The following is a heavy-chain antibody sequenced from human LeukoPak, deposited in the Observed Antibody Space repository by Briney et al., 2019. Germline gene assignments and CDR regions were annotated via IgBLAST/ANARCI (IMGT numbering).Heavy chain of an antibody. Sequence: GGSLRLSCAASGFTFGSYSMNWVRQAPGKGLEWVSSISSSSSYIYYADSVKGRFTISRDNAKNSLYLQMNSLRAEDTAVYYCARDSPFMVRGAIDYWGQGTLVTVSS. V-gene: IGHV3-21*01. CDR1: GFTFGSYS. D-gene: IGHD3-10*01. CDR3: ARDSPFMVRGAIDY. CDR2: ISSSSSYI. J-gene: IGHJ4*02.